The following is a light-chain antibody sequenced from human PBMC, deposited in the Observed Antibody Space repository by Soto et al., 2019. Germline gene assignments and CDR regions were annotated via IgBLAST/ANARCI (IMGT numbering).Light chain of an antibody. CDR1: QSLLDSDDVTTY. CDR3: QQCGISPAWT. Sequence: DKVMTQTPLSMPVTPGEPASISCRSSQSLLDSDDVTTYLDWYLQKPGQSPQLLIYTLSYRASGVPDRFSGSGSGTDFTLTISRLEPEDFAVYYCQQCGISPAWTFGQRTKVDIK. J-gene: IGKJ1*01. CDR2: TLS. V-gene: IGKV2-40*01.